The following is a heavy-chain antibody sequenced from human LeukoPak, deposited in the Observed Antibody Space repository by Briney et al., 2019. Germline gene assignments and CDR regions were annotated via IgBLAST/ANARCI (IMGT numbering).Heavy chain of an antibody. CDR3: ARGSTVYFHGDLDY. CDR2: INHSGST. CDR1: GGSFSGYY. Sequence: PSETLSLTCAVYGGSFSGYYWSWLRQPPGKGLEWIGEINHSGSTNYNPSLKSRVTISVDTSKNQFSLKLSSVTAADTAVYYCARGSTVYFHGDLDYWGQGTLVTVSS. D-gene: IGHD4-17*01. J-gene: IGHJ4*02. V-gene: IGHV4-34*01.